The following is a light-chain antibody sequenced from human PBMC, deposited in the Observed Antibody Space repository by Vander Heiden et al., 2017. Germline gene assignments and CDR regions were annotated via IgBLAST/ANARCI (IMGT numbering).Light chain of an antibody. J-gene: IGKJ2*01. CDR2: AAS. Sequence: DIQMTQSPSTVYASVGDRVTITCRASQSVSTYLNWYQQKPGKAPNLLIFAASSVQSGVPPRFKGSGSGTDFTLTISRLQPEDFATYYCQQSDATPYTFGQGTKLQIK. CDR3: QQSDATPYT. V-gene: IGKV1-39*01. CDR1: QSVSTY.